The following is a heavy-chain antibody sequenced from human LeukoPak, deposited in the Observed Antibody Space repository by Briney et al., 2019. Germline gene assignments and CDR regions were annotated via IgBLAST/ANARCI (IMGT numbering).Heavy chain of an antibody. CDR2: ISAYNGNT. J-gene: IGHJ5*02. CDR1: GYTFTSYG. V-gene: IGHV1-18*01. D-gene: IGHD4-17*01. Sequence: ASVKVSCTASGYTFTSYGISWVRQAPGQGLEWMGWISAYNGNTNYAQKLQGRVTMTTDTSTSTAYMELRSLRSDDTAVYYCARSPDYGDYVARFDPWGQGTLVTVSS. CDR3: ARSPDYGDYVARFDP.